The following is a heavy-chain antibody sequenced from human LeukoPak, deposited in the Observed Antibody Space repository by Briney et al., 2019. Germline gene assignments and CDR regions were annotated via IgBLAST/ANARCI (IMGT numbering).Heavy chain of an antibody. CDR1: GGSMSTSSYY. CDR2: IYYIGNT. CDR3: ARGITMVRGVIMHWFDP. Sequence: SETLSLTCTVSGGSMSTSSYYWGWIRQPPGKGLEWIGTIYYIGNTYYNPSLKSRVTISIETSKNQFSLKLSSVTAADTAVYYCARGITMVRGVIMHWFDPWGQGTLVTVSS. D-gene: IGHD3-10*01. V-gene: IGHV4-39*07. J-gene: IGHJ5*02.